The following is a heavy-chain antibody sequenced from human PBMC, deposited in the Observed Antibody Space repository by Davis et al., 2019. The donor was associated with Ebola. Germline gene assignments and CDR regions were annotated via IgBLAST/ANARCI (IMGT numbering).Heavy chain of an antibody. V-gene: IGHV3-21*01. CDR3: ARKDFGDYAYSDY. Sequence: PGGSLRLSCTASGFTFRSFDMNWVRQPPGGGLEWVASIKSDMSYIYYAASVRGRFTVSRDNAKNTLFLEMTSLKVEDSAVHFCARKDFGDYAYSDYWGQGTLVTVSS. D-gene: IGHD4-17*01. CDR2: IKSDMSYI. CDR1: GFTFRSFD. J-gene: IGHJ4*02.